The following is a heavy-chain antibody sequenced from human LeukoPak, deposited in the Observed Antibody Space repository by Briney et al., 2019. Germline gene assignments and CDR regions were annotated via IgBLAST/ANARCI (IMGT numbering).Heavy chain of an antibody. CDR2: IKPDGSEK. D-gene: IGHD5-12*01. J-gene: IGHJ4*02. Sequence: TGGSLRFSCTASGFTFRSYWMTGVRQAPGKGLEWVANIKPDGSEKNYVDSVKGRFTMSRDNAMNSLYLQMNSLRAEDTAVYYCARDRGNTGYDELDYWGQGTLVTVSS. CDR1: GFTFRSYW. V-gene: IGHV3-7*03. CDR3: ARDRGNTGYDELDY.